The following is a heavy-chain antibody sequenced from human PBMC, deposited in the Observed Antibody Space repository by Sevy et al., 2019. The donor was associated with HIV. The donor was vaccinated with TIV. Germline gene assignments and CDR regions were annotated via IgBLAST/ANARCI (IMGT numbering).Heavy chain of an antibody. V-gene: IGHV4-38-2*02. CDR1: GYSISSGYY. D-gene: IGHD6-13*01. J-gene: IGHJ4*02. CDR2: IYHSGST. Sequence: SETLSLTCTVSGYSISSGYYWGWIRQPPGKGLEWIGSIYHSGSTYYNPSLKSRVTISVDTSKNQFSLKLSSVTAADTAVYYCARDGGDFTYSSSWPFDYWGQGTLVTVSS. CDR3: ARDGGDFTYSSSWPFDY.